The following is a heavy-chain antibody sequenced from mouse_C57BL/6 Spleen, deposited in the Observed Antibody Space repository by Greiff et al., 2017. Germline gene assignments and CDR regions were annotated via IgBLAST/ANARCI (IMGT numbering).Heavy chain of an antibody. CDR3: SRGSLDY. J-gene: IGHJ2*01. Sequence: VQLQQSGAELVKPGASVKLSCKASGYAFSSYWMNWVKQRPGTGLEGIAQIYPGDGDTNYNGKFKVKATLTAYKSSSTAYLQLSSLTSEDSAVYLCSRGSLDYWGQGTTLTVAA. CDR1: GYAFSSYW. V-gene: IGHV1-80*01. CDR2: IYPGDGDT.